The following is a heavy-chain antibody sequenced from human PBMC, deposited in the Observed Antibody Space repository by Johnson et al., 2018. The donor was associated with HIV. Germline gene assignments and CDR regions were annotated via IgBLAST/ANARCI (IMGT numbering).Heavy chain of an antibody. CDR2: ISYDGSNK. CDR1: GFTFSNAW. CDR3: TPGPARIGLIRGI. Sequence: VQLVESGGGLVKPGGSLRLSCAASGFTFSNAWMSWVRQAPGKGLEWVAVISYDGSNKYYADSVKGRFTISRDNSKNTLYLQMNSLRAEDTAVYYCTPGPARIGLIRGIWGQGTMVTVSS. V-gene: IGHV3-30*03. J-gene: IGHJ3*02. D-gene: IGHD1-14*01.